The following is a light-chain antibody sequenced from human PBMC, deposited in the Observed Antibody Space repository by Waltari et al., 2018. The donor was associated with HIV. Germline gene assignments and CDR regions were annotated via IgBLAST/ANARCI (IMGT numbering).Light chain of an antibody. CDR1: QSVSSY. V-gene: IGKV3-11*01. J-gene: IGKJ1*01. CDR2: DAS. CDR3: QQRSNSPRT. Sequence: EIVLTQSPATLSLSPGESATLSCRASQSVSSYLAWYQQQPGQAPRLLIYDASNRATGIPARFSGSGSGTDFTLTISSLEPEDFAVYYCQQRSNSPRTFGQGTKVEFK.